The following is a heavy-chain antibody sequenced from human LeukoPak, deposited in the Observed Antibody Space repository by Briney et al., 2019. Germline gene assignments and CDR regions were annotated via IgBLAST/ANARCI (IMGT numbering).Heavy chain of an antibody. CDR2: IYYSGST. CDR3: AREDFYYFDSSGYYLY. CDR1: GGSISSDDYY. V-gene: IGHV4-30-4*01. Sequence: SETLSLTCTVSGGSISSDDYYWSWIRQPPGKGLEWIGYIYYSGSTYYNPSLKSRVAMSVDTSKNQLSLKLSSVTVADTAVYYCAREDFYYFDSSGYYLYWGQGTLATVSS. D-gene: IGHD3-22*01. J-gene: IGHJ4*02.